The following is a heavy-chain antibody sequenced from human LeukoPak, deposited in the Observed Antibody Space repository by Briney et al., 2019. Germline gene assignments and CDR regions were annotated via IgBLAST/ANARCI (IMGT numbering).Heavy chain of an antibody. Sequence: PGGSLRLSCAASGFTFSSYGMHWVRQAPGKGLEWVAVIWYDGSNQFYTDSVKGRFTISRDNSKNTLYLQMNGLRAEDTAVYYCVRELNQAEFTVTDPYYFDYWGQGALVTVSS. V-gene: IGHV3-33*01. CDR1: GFTFSSYG. D-gene: IGHD4-17*01. CDR3: VRELNQAEFTVTDPYYFDY. J-gene: IGHJ4*02. CDR2: IWYDGSNQ.